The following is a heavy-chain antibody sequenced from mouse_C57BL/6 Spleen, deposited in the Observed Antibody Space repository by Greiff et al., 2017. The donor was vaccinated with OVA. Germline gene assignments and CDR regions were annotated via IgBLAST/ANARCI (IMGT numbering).Heavy chain of an antibody. CDR2: INPNNGGT. CDR3: ARGVTTVVAPTEYFDV. CDR1: GYTFTDYN. V-gene: IGHV1-18*01. D-gene: IGHD1-1*01. Sequence: VQLQQSGPELVKPGASVKIPCKASGYTFTDYNMDWVKQSHGKSLEWIGDINPNNGGTIYNQKFKGKATLTVDKSSSTAYMELRSLTSEDTAVYYCARGVTTVVAPTEYFDVWGTGTTVTVSS. J-gene: IGHJ1*03.